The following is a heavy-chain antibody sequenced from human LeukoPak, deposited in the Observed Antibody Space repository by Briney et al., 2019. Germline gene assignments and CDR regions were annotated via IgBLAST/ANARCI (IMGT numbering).Heavy chain of an antibody. Sequence: ASVKVSCKASGYTFTSYDINWVRQATGQGLEWMGWMNPISGNTGYAQKFQGRVTITADKSTSTAYMELSSLRSEDTAVYYCAGALQIRRGYFDYWGQGTLVTVSS. CDR3: AGALQIRRGYFDY. J-gene: IGHJ4*02. V-gene: IGHV1-8*01. CDR2: MNPISGNT. CDR1: GYTFTSYD.